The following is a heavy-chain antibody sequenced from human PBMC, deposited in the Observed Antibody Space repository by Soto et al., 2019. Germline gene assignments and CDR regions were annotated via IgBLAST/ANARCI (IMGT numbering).Heavy chain of an antibody. J-gene: IGHJ4*02. Sequence: EVQPVESGGGLVQPGGSLRLSCAASGFTFSNYWMTWVRQAPGKGLEWVANIKQDGTEIYYVDSVKGRFTISRDNAENSLYLQRNSLRAEDTAVYYCARDRNGGFFDYWGQGTLVTVSS. CDR2: IKQDGTEI. CDR1: GFTFSNYW. D-gene: IGHD2-8*01. V-gene: IGHV3-7*05. CDR3: ARDRNGGFFDY.